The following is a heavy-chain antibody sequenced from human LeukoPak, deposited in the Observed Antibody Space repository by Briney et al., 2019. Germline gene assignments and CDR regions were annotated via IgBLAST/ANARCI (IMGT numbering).Heavy chain of an antibody. CDR2: ISGSGGRI. CDR1: GFTFSSYS. CDR3: AKNPRLEGWIYFDS. Sequence: GGSLRLSCAASGFTFSSYSMSWVRQAPGKELEWVSSISGSGGRIDYADSVKGRFTISRDNSKNTLSLQMNSLTAEDTAVHYCAKNPRLEGWIYFDSWGQGILVTVSS. D-gene: IGHD1-1*01. J-gene: IGHJ4*02. V-gene: IGHV3-23*01.